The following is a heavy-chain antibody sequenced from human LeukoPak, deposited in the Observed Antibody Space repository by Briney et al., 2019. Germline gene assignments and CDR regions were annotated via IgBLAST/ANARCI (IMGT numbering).Heavy chain of an antibody. Sequence: SETLSLTCTVSAYSISSGYYWGWIRQPPGKGLEWIGSIYYSGSTYYNPSLKSRVTISVDTSKNQFSLKLSSMTAADTAVYYCARTTMVRGTYYMDVWGKGTTVTISS. J-gene: IGHJ6*03. CDR2: IYYSGST. D-gene: IGHD3-10*01. CDR3: ARTTMVRGTYYMDV. V-gene: IGHV4-38-2*02. CDR1: AYSISSGYY.